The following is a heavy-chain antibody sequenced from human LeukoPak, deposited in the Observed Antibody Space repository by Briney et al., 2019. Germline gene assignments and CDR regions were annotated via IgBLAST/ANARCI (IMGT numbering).Heavy chain of an antibody. V-gene: IGHV3-33*01. Sequence: GGSLRLSCAASGFTFTTYGMHWVRQAPGKGLEWVAVIWFDGSNKNYADSVKGRFTISRDNSKNTLYLQMNSLRAEDTAVYYCARDWGYCSGGSCPLDYWGQGSLVTLSS. CDR3: ARDWGYCSGGSCPLDY. CDR2: IWFDGSNK. CDR1: GFTFTTYG. J-gene: IGHJ4*02. D-gene: IGHD2-15*01.